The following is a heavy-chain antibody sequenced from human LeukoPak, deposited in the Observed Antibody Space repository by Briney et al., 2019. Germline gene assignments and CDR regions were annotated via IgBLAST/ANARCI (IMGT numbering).Heavy chain of an antibody. Sequence: GVLRLSCAASGFTFSSYGMSWVRQAPGKGLEWVSGINWNGGSTGYADSVKGRFTISRDNAKNSLYLQMNSLRAEDTALYYCARAARRYCSGGSCYHPFDYWGQGTLVTVSS. D-gene: IGHD2-15*01. V-gene: IGHV3-20*04. J-gene: IGHJ4*02. CDR1: GFTFSSYG. CDR3: ARAARRYCSGGSCYHPFDY. CDR2: INWNGGST.